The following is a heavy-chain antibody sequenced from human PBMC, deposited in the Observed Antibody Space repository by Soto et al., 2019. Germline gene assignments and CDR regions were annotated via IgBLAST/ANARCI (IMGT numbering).Heavy chain of an antibody. CDR3: ARQFRLRKFDY. J-gene: IGHJ4*02. D-gene: IGHD4-17*01. CDR2: IYYSGST. V-gene: IGHV4-39*01. Sequence: SESLSLTCTVSGGSISSSSYYWGWIRQPPGKGLEWIGSIYYSGSTYYNPSLKSRVTISVDTSKNQFSLKLSSVTAADTAVYYCARQFRLRKFDYWGQGTLVNVSS. CDR1: GGSISSSSYY.